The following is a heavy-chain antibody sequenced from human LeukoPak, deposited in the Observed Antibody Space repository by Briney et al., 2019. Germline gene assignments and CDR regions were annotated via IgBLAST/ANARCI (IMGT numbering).Heavy chain of an antibody. CDR1: GFTLDDYA. CDR2: ISWNSGSI. CDR3: AKDEGWEVRGVMGY. D-gene: IGHD3-10*01. Sequence: GRSLRLSCAASGFTLDDYAMHWVRQAPGKGLEWVSGISWNSGSIGYADSVKGRFTISRDNAKNSLYLQMNSLRAEDTALYYCAKDEGWEVRGVMGYWGQGTLVTVSS. J-gene: IGHJ4*02. V-gene: IGHV3-9*01.